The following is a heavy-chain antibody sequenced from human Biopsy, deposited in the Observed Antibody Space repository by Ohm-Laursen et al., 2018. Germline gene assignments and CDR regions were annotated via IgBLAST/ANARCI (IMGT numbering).Heavy chain of an antibody. CDR1: GFTFSSYG. CDR2: IWYDGSNK. Sequence: SLRLSCTASGFTFSSYGMHWVRQAPGKGLEWVAAIWYDGSNKNYADSVKGRFTISRDNSKNTLYLQMNSLRDEDTAVYYCAKCMTGGSNYYFHHCGQGTLVTVSS. J-gene: IGHJ4*02. V-gene: IGHV3-33*06. CDR3: AKCMTGGSNYYFHH. D-gene: IGHD2-8*01.